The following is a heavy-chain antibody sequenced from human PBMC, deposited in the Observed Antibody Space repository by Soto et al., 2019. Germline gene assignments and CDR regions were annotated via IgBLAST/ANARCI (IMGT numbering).Heavy chain of an antibody. D-gene: IGHD3-3*01. CDR1: GFSLSTSGVG. CDR3: AHRPVLRASQVILIDVFXI. J-gene: IGHJ3*02. V-gene: IGHV2-5*02. Sequence: SGPTLVNPTQTLTLTCTFSGFSLSTSGVGVGWIRQPPGKALEWLAFIYWDDDKRYSPSLKSRLTITKDTSKNQVVLTMTNMDPVDTATCYCAHRPVLRASQVILIDVFXIWGQGIMVNV. CDR2: IYWDDDK.